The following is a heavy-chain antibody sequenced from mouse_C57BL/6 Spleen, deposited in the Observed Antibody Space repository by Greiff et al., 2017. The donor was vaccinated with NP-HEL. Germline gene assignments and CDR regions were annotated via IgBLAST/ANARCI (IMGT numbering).Heavy chain of an antibody. V-gene: IGHV1-19*01. CDR1: GYTFTDYY. Sequence: EVQLQQSGPVLVKPGASVKMSCKASGYTFTDYYMNWVKQSHGKSLEWIGVINPYNGGTSYNQKFKGKATLTVDKSSSTAYMELNSLTSEDSAVYYCARDFTTAPWFAYWGQGTLVTVSA. J-gene: IGHJ3*01. D-gene: IGHD1-2*01. CDR2: INPYNGGT. CDR3: ARDFTTAPWFAY.